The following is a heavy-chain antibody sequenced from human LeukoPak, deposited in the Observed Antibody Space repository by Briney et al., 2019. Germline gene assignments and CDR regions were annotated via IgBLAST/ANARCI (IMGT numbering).Heavy chain of an antibody. CDR1: GSSISSGGYS. J-gene: IGHJ6*02. CDR3: ARGMSGYCSSTSCKYYYYGMDV. V-gene: IGHV4-30-2*01. D-gene: IGHD2-2*01. Sequence: SETLSLTCAVSGSSISSGGYSWSWIRQPPGKGLEWIGYIYHSGSTYYNPSLKSRVTISVDRSKNQFSLKLSSVTAADTAVYYCARGMSGYCSSTSCKYYYYGMDVWGQGTTVTVSS. CDR2: IYHSGST.